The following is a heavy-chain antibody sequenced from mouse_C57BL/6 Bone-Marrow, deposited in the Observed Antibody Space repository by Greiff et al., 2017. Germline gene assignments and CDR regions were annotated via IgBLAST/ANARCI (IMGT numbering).Heavy chain of an antibody. CDR3: ARRYGSY. J-gene: IGHJ2*01. D-gene: IGHD1-1*01. CDR2: IYPGSGST. Sequence: QVQLQQPGAELVKPGASVKMSCKASGYTFTSYWITWVKQRPGQGLEWIGDIYPGSGSTNYTEKFKSKATLSGDTASSTAYMQLSSLTSEDSAVYYCARRYGSYWGQGTTLTVSS. V-gene: IGHV1-55*01. CDR1: GYTFTSYW.